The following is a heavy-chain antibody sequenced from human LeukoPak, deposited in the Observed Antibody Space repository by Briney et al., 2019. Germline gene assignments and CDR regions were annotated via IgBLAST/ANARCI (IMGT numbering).Heavy chain of an antibody. D-gene: IGHD6-25*01. J-gene: IGHJ4*02. CDR2: ISGSGGST. CDR3: ARVDSGSGCDS. Sequence: PGGSLRLSCAASGFTFSSYGMSWVRQAPGKGLEWVSAISGSGGSTYYADSVKGRFTISRDNSKNTLYLQMGSLRAEDMALYYCARVDSGSGCDSWGQGTLVTVSS. CDR1: GFTFSSYG. V-gene: IGHV3-23*01.